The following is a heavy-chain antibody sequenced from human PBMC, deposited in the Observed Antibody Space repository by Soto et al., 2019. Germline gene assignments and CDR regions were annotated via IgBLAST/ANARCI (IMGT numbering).Heavy chain of an antibody. V-gene: IGHV4-30-2*01. CDR3: ARSRNSRLYFFDY. D-gene: IGHD3-16*02. CDR1: GGSISSGGYS. CDR2: IYHSGST. Sequence: PSETLSLTCAVSGGSISSGGYSWSWIRQPPGKGLEWIGYIYHSGSTYYNPSLKSRVTISVDRSKNQFSLKLSSVTAADTALYYCARSRNSRLYFFDYWGRGTLVTVSS. J-gene: IGHJ4*02.